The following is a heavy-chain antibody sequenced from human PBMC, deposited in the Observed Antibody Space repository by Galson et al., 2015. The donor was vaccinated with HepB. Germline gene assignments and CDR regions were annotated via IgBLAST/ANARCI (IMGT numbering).Heavy chain of an antibody. Sequence: SLRLSCAASGFTFSRYAMSWVRQAPGKGLEWVSAISGSGGSTYYADSVKGRFTISRDNSKNTLYLQMNSLRAEDTAVYYCAREDFGVVMDYYYYMDVWGKGTTVTVSS. CDR3: AREDFGVVMDYYYYMDV. CDR2: ISGSGGST. V-gene: IGHV3-23*01. CDR1: GFTFSRYA. D-gene: IGHD3-3*01. J-gene: IGHJ6*03.